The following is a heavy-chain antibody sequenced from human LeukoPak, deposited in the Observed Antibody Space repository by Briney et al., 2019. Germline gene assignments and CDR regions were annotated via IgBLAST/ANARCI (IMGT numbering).Heavy chain of an antibody. Sequence: SETLPLTCAVYGGSFSGYYWSWIRQPPGKGLEWIGEINHSGTTNYNPSLKSRVTISLDTSKSQFSLKLSSVTAADTAVYYCAKRGYSYGSDHWGQGTLVTVSS. CDR2: INHSGTT. CDR1: GGSFSGYY. CDR3: AKRGYSYGSDH. V-gene: IGHV4-34*01. J-gene: IGHJ4*02. D-gene: IGHD5-18*01.